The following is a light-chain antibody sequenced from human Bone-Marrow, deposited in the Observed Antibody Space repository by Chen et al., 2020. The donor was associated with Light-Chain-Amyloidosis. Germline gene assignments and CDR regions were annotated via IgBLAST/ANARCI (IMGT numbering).Light chain of an antibody. Sequence: DIQLTQSPSFLSASVGDRVTITCRATQAISSYLAWYQQKPGKAPELLIYAAPTLQSDVPSRFSGSGSGPEFTLTLSSLQPEDFATYYCQQLASYPLTFGGGTKVEI. CDR3: QQLASYPLT. CDR1: QAISSY. CDR2: AAP. J-gene: IGKJ4*01. V-gene: IGKV1-9*01.